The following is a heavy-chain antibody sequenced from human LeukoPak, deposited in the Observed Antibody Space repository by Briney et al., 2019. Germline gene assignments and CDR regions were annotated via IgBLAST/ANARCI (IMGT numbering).Heavy chain of an antibody. CDR1: GFTFSSYW. D-gene: IGHD4-17*01. CDR3: ARGGYGDYEEFDY. Sequence: GGSLRLSCAASGFTFSSYWMHWVRQAPGKGLVWVSRINSDGSSTSYADSVKGRFTISRDNAKNTLYLQMNSLRAEDTAVYYCARGGYGDYEEFDYWGQGTLATVSS. CDR2: INSDGSST. J-gene: IGHJ4*02. V-gene: IGHV3-74*01.